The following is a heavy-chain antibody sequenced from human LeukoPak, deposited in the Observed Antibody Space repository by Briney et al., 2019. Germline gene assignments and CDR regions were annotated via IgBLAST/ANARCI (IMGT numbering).Heavy chain of an antibody. CDR1: GGSISSGSYY. J-gene: IGHJ3*02. CDR3: ARLVPGDGDGGDAFDI. D-gene: IGHD4-17*01. CDR2: IYTSGST. V-gene: IGHV4-61*02. Sequence: PSETLSLTCTVSGGSISSGSYYWSWIRQPAGKGLEWIGRIYTSGSTNYNPSLKSRVTISVDTSKNQFSLKLSSVTAADTAVYYCARLVPGDGDGGDAFDIWGQGTMVTVSS.